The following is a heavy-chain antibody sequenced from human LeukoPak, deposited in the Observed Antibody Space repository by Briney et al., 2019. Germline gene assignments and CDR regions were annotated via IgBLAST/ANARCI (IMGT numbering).Heavy chain of an antibody. V-gene: IGHV1-8*01. J-gene: IGHJ4*02. D-gene: IGHD3-10*01. CDR1: GYTFTSYD. CDR3: ARVLGKRGGSFGY. Sequence: ASVKVSCKASGYTFTSYDINWVRQATGQGLEWMGWMNPNSGNTGYAQKFQGRVTMTRNTSISTAYMELSSLRSGDTAVYYCARVLGKRGGSFGYWGQGTLVTVSS. CDR2: MNPNSGNT.